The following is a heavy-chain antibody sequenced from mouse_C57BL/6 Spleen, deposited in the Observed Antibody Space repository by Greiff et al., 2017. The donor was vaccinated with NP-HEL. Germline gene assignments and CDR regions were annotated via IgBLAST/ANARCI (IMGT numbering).Heavy chain of an antibody. CDR1: GYTFTSYW. D-gene: IGHD2-4*01. Sequence: VQLQQPGAELVKPGASVKMSCKASGYTFTSYWITWVKQRPGQGLEWIGDIYPGSGSTNYNEKFKSKATLTVDTSSSTAYMQLSSLTSEDSAVYYCARSGDYEGWYIDVWGTGTTVTVSS. V-gene: IGHV1-55*01. CDR2: IYPGSGST. J-gene: IGHJ1*03. CDR3: ARSGDYEGWYIDV.